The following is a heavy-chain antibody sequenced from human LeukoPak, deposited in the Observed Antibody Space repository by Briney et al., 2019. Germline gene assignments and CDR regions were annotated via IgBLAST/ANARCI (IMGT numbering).Heavy chain of an antibody. Sequence: GGSLRLSCAASWFTVSSNYMSWVRQAPGKGLEWVSVIYSGGSTYYADSVKGRFTISRDNSKNTLYLQMNSLRAEDTAVYYCASPIAARRYSYYYMDVWGKGTTVTVSS. D-gene: IGHD6-6*01. CDR1: WFTVSSNY. CDR3: ASPIAARRYSYYYMDV. CDR2: IYSGGST. V-gene: IGHV3-53*01. J-gene: IGHJ6*03.